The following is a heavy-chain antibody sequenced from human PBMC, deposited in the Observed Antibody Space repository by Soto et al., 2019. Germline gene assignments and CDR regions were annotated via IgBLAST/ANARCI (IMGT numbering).Heavy chain of an antibody. D-gene: IGHD3-22*01. V-gene: IGHV3-15*01. CDR3: TTVRHYYDSSGYPYGMDV. CDR1: GFTFSNAR. J-gene: IGHJ6*02. CDR2: IKSKTDGGTT. Sequence: PGGSLRLSCAASGFTFSNARMSWVRQAPGKGLEWVGRIKSKTDGGTTDYAAPVKGRFTISRDDSKNTLYLQMNSLKTEDTAVYYCTTVRHYYDSSGYPYGMDVWGQGTTVTVSS.